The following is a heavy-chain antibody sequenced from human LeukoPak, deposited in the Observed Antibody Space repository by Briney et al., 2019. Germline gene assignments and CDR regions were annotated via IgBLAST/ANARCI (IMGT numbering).Heavy chain of an antibody. J-gene: IGHJ4*02. CDR2: ISAYNGNT. D-gene: IGHD1-26*01. CDR3: ARVPRYIVGATTGFDY. V-gene: IGHV1-18*01. CDR1: GYTFTSYG. Sequence: GASVKVSCKASGYTFTSYGISWVRQAPGQGLEWMGWISAYNGNTNYAQKLQGRVTMTTETSTSTAYMELRSLRSDATAVYYCARVPRYIVGATTGFDYWGQGTLVTVSS.